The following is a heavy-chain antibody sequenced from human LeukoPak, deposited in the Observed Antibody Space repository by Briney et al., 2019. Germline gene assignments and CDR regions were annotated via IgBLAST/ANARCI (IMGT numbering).Heavy chain of an antibody. D-gene: IGHD5-12*01. CDR3: WKFGGYEERGDDY. J-gene: IGHJ4*02. CDR2: IIPLLGTA. Sequence: SVKVSCKASGGTFSTYAINWVRQAPGQGLEWMGRIIPLLGTANYAQKFQGSVTFTADKSTSTAYMELSSLISEDTAVYYCWKFGGYEERGDDYWGQGTLVTVSS. CDR1: GGTFSTYA. V-gene: IGHV1-69*04.